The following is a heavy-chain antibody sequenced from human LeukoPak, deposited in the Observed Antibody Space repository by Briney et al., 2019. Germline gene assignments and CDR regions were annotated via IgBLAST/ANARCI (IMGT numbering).Heavy chain of an antibody. CDR2: ISSSSSYI. Sequence: PGGSLRLSCAASGFTFSSYAMHWVRQAPGKGLEWVSSISSSSSYIYYADSVKGRFTISRDNAKNSLYLQMNSLRAEDTAVYYCARDLEMQQLVPWSFQHWGQGTLVTVSS. CDR1: GFTFSSYA. V-gene: IGHV3-21*01. CDR3: ARDLEMQQLVPWSFQH. D-gene: IGHD6-13*01. J-gene: IGHJ1*01.